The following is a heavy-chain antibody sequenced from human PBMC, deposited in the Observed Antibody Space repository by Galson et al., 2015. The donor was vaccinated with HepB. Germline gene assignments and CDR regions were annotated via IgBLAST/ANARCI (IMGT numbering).Heavy chain of an antibody. CDR2: ISHGGST. CDR1: GGSISSNNW. V-gene: IGHV4-4*02. D-gene: IGHD4-23*01. J-gene: IGHJ5*01. Sequence: SETLSLTCAVSGGSISSNNWWSWVRQSPGKGRECIGEISHGGSTSYKPSLKSGVTISVDKSKNQFSLKLSSVTAADTAVYYCARFREGGGWLDCWGQGILVTVSS. CDR3: ARFREGGGWLDC.